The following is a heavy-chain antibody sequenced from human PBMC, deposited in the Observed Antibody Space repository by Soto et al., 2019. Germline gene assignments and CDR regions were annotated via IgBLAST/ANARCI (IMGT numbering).Heavy chain of an antibody. CDR2: VFYTGSA. CDR1: GVSIISFTFY. D-gene: IGHD3-3*01. Sequence: QVQLQESGPGLAKPSETLSLTCSVSGVSIISFTFYWHWVRQTPGKGLEWIGSVFYTGSANFNPSLVIRIRMSVDTSKNQFSLSLITVTAADAGVYYCAKQRFLEVLSPGFCLDVWCQGTTFIVS. CDR3: AKQRFLEVLSPGFCLDV. V-gene: IGHV4-39*01. J-gene: IGHJ6*02.